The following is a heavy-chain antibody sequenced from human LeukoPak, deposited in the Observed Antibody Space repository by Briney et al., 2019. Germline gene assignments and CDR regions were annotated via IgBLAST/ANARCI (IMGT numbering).Heavy chain of an antibody. Sequence: PGGSLRLSCAASGFTFSSYAMSWVRQAPGKGLEWVSAISGSGGSTYYADSVKGRFTISRDNAKNSLYLQMNSLRAEDTAVYYCARDKITMVRGVIIPNFDYWGQGTLVTVSS. V-gene: IGHV3-23*01. CDR3: ARDKITMVRGVIIPNFDY. J-gene: IGHJ4*02. CDR1: GFTFSSYA. CDR2: ISGSGGST. D-gene: IGHD3-10*01.